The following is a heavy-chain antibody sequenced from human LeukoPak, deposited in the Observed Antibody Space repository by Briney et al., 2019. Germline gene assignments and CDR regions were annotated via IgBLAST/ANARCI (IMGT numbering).Heavy chain of an antibody. CDR1: GVTVSSNY. J-gene: IGHJ1*01. D-gene: IGHD2-15*01. V-gene: IGHV3-53*01. CDR3: ASAREYCSGSNCYDYFQD. CDR2: IYSVGST. Sequence: GGSLRLSCAASGVTVSSNYMSWVRQAPGRGLESVSVIYSVGSTYYADSVKGRFTLSRDISDNTLYLQMNSLRAEDTGLYYSASAREYCSGSNCYDYFQDWGQGTLVTVSS.